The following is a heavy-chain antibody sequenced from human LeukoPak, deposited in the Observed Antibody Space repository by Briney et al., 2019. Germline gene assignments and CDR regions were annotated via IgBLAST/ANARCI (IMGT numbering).Heavy chain of an antibody. J-gene: IGHJ4*02. V-gene: IGHV1-69*13. Sequence: GASVKVSCKASGGTFSSYAISWVRQAPGQGLEWMGGIIPIFGTANYAQKFQGRVTITADESTSTAYMELSSLRSEDTAVYYCARGLTEYSRVYYFDYWGQGTLVTVSS. D-gene: IGHD6-6*01. CDR3: ARGLTEYSRVYYFDY. CDR1: GGTFSSYA. CDR2: IIPIFGTA.